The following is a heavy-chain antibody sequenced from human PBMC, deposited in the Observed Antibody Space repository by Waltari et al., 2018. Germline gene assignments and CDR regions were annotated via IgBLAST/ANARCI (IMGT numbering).Heavy chain of an antibody. CDR3: AREDGGYGYFDY. Sequence: QVQLQVSAPGLVKPSETLSLTCTVSGGSLSSYFCTWIRPPPGKGLEWIGYIYYSGSTNYNPTLKSRVTISVDTSKNQFSLKLSSVTAADTAVYYCAREDGGYGYFDYWGQGTLVTVSS. J-gene: IGHJ4*02. CDR1: GGSLSSYF. V-gene: IGHV4-59*01. CDR2: IYYSGST. D-gene: IGHD5-12*01.